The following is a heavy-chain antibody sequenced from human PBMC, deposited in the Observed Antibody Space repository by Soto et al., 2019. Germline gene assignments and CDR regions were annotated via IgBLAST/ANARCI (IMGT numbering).Heavy chain of an antibody. CDR1: GYTFTSYA. CDR2: INAGNGNT. Sequence: ASVKVSCKASGYTFTSYAMNWVRQAPGQRLEWMGWINAGNGNTGYAQKFQGRVTMTRNTSISTAYMELSSLRSEDTAVYYCARGGPPDYGMDVGGQGTTVTVSS. V-gene: IGHV1-8*02. CDR3: ARGGPPDYGMDV. J-gene: IGHJ6*02.